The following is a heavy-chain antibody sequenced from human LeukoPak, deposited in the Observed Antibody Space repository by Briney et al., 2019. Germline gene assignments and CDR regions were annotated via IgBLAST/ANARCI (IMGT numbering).Heavy chain of an antibody. CDR3: ARDGGRGVLDY. Sequence: GGSLRLSCAASGFTFRSYGMHWVRQAPGKGLEWVTFIRYDGSDKYCVDSVKGRFTISRDNSKNTLYLQMNSLRPEDTALYYCARDGGRGVLDYWGQGTLVIVSS. J-gene: IGHJ4*02. V-gene: IGHV3-30*02. CDR1: GFTFRSYG. CDR2: IRYDGSDK. D-gene: IGHD1-26*01.